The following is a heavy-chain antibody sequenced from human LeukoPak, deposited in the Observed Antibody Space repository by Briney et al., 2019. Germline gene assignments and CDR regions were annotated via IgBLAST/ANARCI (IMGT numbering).Heavy chain of an antibody. CDR1: GGSISSGGYY. CDR3: ARRKYSSGWYVLYFDY. D-gene: IGHD6-19*01. Sequence: SQTLSLTCTVSGGSISSGGYYWSWIRQHPGKGLEWIGYIYYSGSTYYNPSLKSRVTISVDTSKNQFSLKLSSVTAADTAVYYCARRKYSSGWYVLYFDYWGQGTLVTVSS. CDR2: IYYSGST. V-gene: IGHV4-31*03. J-gene: IGHJ4*02.